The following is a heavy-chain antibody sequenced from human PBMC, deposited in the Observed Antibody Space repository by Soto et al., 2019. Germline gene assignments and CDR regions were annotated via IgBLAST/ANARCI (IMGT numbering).Heavy chain of an antibody. CDR2: IYHSGST. D-gene: IGHD2-15*01. CDR1: SDFISTSTW. Sequence: SETLSLTCTVSSDFISTSTWWSWVRQPPGRGLEWIGEIYHSGSTNYNPSLKSRVTISVDKTKNQFSLNLSSVTAADTAVYYCASSPGSLAGDYWGQGTLVTVSS. J-gene: IGHJ4*02. V-gene: IGHV4-4*02. CDR3: ASSPGSLAGDY.